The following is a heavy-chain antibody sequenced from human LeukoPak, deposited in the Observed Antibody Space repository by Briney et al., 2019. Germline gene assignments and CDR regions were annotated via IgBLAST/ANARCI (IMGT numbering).Heavy chain of an antibody. Sequence: PGGSLRLSCVASGFTFSSYAMSWVRQAPGKGLEWVSGISGSGGSTYYADSVKGRFTISRNHSKNTLYLQMNSLRAEDAAIYYCTKHYGGNSGCFDYWGQGTLVTVSS. CDR2: ISGSGGST. J-gene: IGHJ4*02. V-gene: IGHV3-23*01. CDR1: GFTFSSYA. CDR3: TKHYGGNSGCFDY. D-gene: IGHD4-23*01.